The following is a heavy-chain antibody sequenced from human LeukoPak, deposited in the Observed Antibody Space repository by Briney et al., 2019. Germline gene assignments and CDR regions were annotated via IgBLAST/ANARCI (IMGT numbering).Heavy chain of an antibody. CDR1: GFTFDDYT. V-gene: IGHV3-43*01. CDR3: ARDTSNEFDY. CDR2: ISWDGGST. J-gene: IGHJ4*02. Sequence: GGSLRLSCAASGFTFDDYTMHWVRQAPGKGLEWVSLISWDGGSTYYADSVKGRFTISRDNAKNSLYLQMNSLRAEDTAVYYCARDTSNEFDYWGQGTLVTVSS.